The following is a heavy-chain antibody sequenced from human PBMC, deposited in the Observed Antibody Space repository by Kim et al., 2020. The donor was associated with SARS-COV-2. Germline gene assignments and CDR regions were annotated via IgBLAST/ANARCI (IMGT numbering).Heavy chain of an antibody. J-gene: IGHJ4*02. CDR1: GGSISSYY. V-gene: IGHV4-59*01. D-gene: IGHD1-26*01. CDR3: AREGGPSGTGIDY. Sequence: SETLSLTCTVSGGSISSYYWSWIRQPPGKGLEWIGYIYYSGSTNYNPSLKSRVTISVDTSKNQFSLKLSSVTAADTAVYYCAREGGPSGTGIDYWGQGTL. CDR2: IYYSGST.